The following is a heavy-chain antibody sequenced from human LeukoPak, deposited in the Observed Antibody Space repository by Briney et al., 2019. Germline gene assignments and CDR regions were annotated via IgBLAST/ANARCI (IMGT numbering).Heavy chain of an antibody. J-gene: IGHJ4*02. CDR3: ARGVGIQLWIY. Sequence: SDTLSLTCAVYGGSFSVYYWSWIRQPPGKGLEWIGEINHNGSTNYNPSLKSRVTISVDTSKNQFSLKLSSVTAADTAVYYCARGVGIQLWIYWGQGTLVTVSS. CDR1: GGSFSVYY. V-gene: IGHV4-34*01. D-gene: IGHD5-18*01. CDR2: INHNGST.